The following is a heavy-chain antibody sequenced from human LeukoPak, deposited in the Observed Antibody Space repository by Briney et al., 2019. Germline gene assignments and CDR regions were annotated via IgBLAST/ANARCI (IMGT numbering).Heavy chain of an antibody. Sequence: GGSLRLSCAASGFPFSAYAMSWVRQAPGKGLEWVSGVSGSGSTIYYADSVKGRFTISRDNSKSTLHLQMNSLRAEDTAVYYCAKSDYYDSSGHPSSFEYWGQGTLFSVSS. CDR1: GFPFSAYA. D-gene: IGHD3-22*01. CDR2: VSGSGSTI. J-gene: IGHJ4*02. CDR3: AKSDYYDSSGHPSSFEY. V-gene: IGHV3-23*01.